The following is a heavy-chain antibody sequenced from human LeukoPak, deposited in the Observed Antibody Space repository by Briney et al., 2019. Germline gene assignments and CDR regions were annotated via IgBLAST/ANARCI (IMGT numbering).Heavy chain of an antibody. CDR3: ARQSGLRYFDWTY. J-gene: IGHJ1*01. CDR2: IYYSGST. CDR1: GGSISSSSYY. D-gene: IGHD3-9*01. Sequence: PSETLSLTCTVSGGSISSSSYYWGWIRQPPGKGLEWIGSIYYSGSTYYNPSLKSRVTISVDTSKNQFSLKLSSVTAADMAVYYCARQSGLRYFDWTYWGQGTLVTVSS. V-gene: IGHV4-39*01.